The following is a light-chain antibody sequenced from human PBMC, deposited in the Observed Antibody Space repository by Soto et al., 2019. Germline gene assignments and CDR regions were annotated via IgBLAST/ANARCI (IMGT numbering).Light chain of an antibody. Sequence: QSALTQPASVSGSPGQSITISCAGTSSDIGAYNYVSWYQQYPGKAPKLMIHDVSNRPSGVSNRFSGSKSGNTASLTISGLQAEYEADYYCSSHTSSTLVVFGGGTKLTVL. CDR3: SSHTSSTLVV. J-gene: IGLJ2*01. CDR2: DVS. CDR1: SSDIGAYNY. V-gene: IGLV2-14*01.